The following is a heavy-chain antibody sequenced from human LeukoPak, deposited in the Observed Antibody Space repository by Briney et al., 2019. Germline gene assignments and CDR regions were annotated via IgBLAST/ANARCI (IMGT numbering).Heavy chain of an antibody. Sequence: PGWSLRLSCAASGFSLSSYDMNWVRQAPGKGLEWVSSISTSSTFIYYTYSVKGRFTISRDNAKNSLYLQMNSLSAEDTAVYYCARADCSSSTCYLRSSWFDPWGQGTLVAVSS. CDR2: ISTSSTFI. V-gene: IGHV3-21*01. CDR1: GFSLSSYD. J-gene: IGHJ5*02. D-gene: IGHD2/OR15-2a*01. CDR3: ARADCSSSTCYLRSSWFDP.